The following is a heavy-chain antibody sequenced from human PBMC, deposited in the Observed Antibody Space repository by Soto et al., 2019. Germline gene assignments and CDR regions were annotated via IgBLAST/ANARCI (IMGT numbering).Heavy chain of an antibody. J-gene: IGHJ6*03. CDR1: GGSISSSNFY. CDR3: ARDLESGYSNYYYYMDV. V-gene: IGHV4-39*02. CDR2: IYYSGST. D-gene: IGHD5-12*01. Sequence: PSETLSLTCSVTGGSISSSNFYWGWIRQPPGKGLEWIGSIYYSGSTYYNPSLKTRVTIFVDTSKNQFSLNLSSVTAADTAVYYCARDLESGYSNYYYYMDVWGKGTKVTVSS.